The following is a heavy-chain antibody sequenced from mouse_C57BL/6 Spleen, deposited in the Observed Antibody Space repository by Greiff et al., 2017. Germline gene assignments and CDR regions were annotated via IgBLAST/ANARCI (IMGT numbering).Heavy chain of an antibody. Sequence: EVQLQQSGPELVKPGASVKISCKASGYTFTDYYMNWVNQSHGKSLEWIGDINPNNGGTSYNQKFKGKATLTVDKSSSTAYMELRSLTSEDSAFYYCARPYYSNYGFAYWGQGTLVTVSA. V-gene: IGHV1-26*01. J-gene: IGHJ3*01. CDR3: ARPYYSNYGFAY. CDR2: INPNNGGT. CDR1: GYTFTDYY. D-gene: IGHD2-5*01.